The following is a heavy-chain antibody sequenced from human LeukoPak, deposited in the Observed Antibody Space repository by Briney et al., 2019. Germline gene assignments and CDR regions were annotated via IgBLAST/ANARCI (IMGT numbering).Heavy chain of an antibody. CDR1: GFTFDDYA. CDR3: AKDLRRHSSGWYXYY. J-gene: IGHJ4*02. V-gene: IGHV3-9*01. Sequence: GGSLRLSCAASGFTFDDYAMHWVRQAPGKGLEWVSGISWNSGSIGYADSVKGRFTISRDNAKNSLYLQMNSLRAEDTALYYCAKDLRRHSSGWYXYYWGQGTLVTVSS. CDR2: ISWNSGSI. D-gene: IGHD6-19*01.